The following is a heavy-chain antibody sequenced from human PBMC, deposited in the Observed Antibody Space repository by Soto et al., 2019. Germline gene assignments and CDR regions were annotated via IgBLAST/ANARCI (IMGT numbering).Heavy chain of an antibody. J-gene: IGHJ4*02. CDR2: ICLTETT. CDR3: ARTDVVGFYPY. CDR1: GDYLSKGPY. D-gene: IGHD3-10*02. Sequence: SVTLSLTCAVSGDYLSKGPYCAWLRPPPGTGREWSGSICLTETTFYHPSLKSRVTISGDTSKNQCYLKLSYVTAADSAVYYCARTDVVGFYPYFGQGSLVSVSS. V-gene: IGHV4-38-2*01.